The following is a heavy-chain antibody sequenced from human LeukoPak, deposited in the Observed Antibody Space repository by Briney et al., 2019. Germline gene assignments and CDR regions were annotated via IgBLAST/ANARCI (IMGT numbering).Heavy chain of an antibody. V-gene: IGHV3-11*04. D-gene: IGHD2-15*01. Sequence: GGSLRLSCAASGFTFSSYAMSWIRQAPGKGLEWVSYISSSGSTIYYADSVKGRFTISRDNPKNSRYLQMNSLRAEDTAVYYCARDQSWWGTLGYYYYGMDVWGQGTTVTVSS. CDR1: GFTFSSYA. CDR2: ISSSGSTI. J-gene: IGHJ6*02. CDR3: ARDQSWWGTLGYYYYGMDV.